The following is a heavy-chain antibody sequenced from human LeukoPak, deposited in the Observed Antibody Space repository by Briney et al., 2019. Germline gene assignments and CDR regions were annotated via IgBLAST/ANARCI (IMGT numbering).Heavy chain of an antibody. D-gene: IGHD1-26*01. CDR1: GFTFDDYA. CDR2: ISWNSGSI. J-gene: IGHJ5*02. CDR3: AKLVGATGFDP. V-gene: IGHV3-9*01. Sequence: GRSLRLSCAASGFTFDDYAMHWVRQAPGKGLEWVSGISWNSGSIGYADSVKGRFTISRDNAKNSLYLQMNSLRAEDTALYYCAKLVGATGFDPWGQGTLVTVSS.